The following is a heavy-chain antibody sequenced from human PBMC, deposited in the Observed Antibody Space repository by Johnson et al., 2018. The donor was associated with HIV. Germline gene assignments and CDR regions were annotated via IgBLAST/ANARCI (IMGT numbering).Heavy chain of an antibody. V-gene: IGHV3-30*18. CDR1: GFTFSSYG. D-gene: IGHD6-13*01. Sequence: VQLVESGGGVVQHGRSLRLSCAASGFTFSSYGMPWVRQAPGKGLEWVAVISYDGRNNYYADSVKGRFTISRANSKNTLYLQMNSLRAEDTAVYYCAKDDGYQLVPGAFDFWGQGTMVTV. CDR2: ISYDGRNN. J-gene: IGHJ3*01. CDR3: AKDDGYQLVPGAFDF.